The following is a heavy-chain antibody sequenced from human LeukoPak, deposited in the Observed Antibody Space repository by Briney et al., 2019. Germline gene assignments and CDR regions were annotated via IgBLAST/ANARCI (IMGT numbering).Heavy chain of an antibody. J-gene: IGHJ1*01. CDR3: ARDYPLPPPYGDYFPIAFQY. CDR2: IIPIFGTA. V-gene: IGHV1-69*05. D-gene: IGHD4-17*01. Sequence: VASVKVSCKASGYTFISYDINWVRQATGQGLEWVGRIIPIFGTANYAQKFQGRVTITTDESTSTAYMELSSLRSEDTAVYYCARDYPLPPPYGDYFPIAFQYWGQGTLVTVSS. CDR1: GYTFISYD.